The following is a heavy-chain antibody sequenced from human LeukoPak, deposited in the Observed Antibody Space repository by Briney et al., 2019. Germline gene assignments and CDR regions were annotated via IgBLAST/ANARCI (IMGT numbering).Heavy chain of an antibody. CDR3: ARVPESSSWSTLPIDY. D-gene: IGHD6-13*01. CDR1: GYTFTSYG. CDR2: ISAYNGNT. J-gene: IGHJ4*02. Sequence: GASVKVSCKASGYTFTSYGISWVRQAPGQGLEWMGWISAYNGNTNYAQKLQGRVTMTTDTSTSTAYMELRSLRSDDTAVYYCARVPESSSWSTLPIDYWGQGTLVTVSS. V-gene: IGHV1-18*01.